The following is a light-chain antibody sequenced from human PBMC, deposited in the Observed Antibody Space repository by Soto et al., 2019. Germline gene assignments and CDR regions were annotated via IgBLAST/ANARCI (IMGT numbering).Light chain of an antibody. CDR3: QQYNTYPLS. CDR1: QSITNW. J-gene: IGKJ4*01. CDR2: DAS. Sequence: DIQMTQSPSTLSASVGDRVTITCRASQSITNWLAWYQQKPGKAPKLLVYDASSLESGVPSRFSGSGSGTEFTLTISSLQPDDFATYYCQQYNTYPLSFGGGTKVDLK. V-gene: IGKV1-5*01.